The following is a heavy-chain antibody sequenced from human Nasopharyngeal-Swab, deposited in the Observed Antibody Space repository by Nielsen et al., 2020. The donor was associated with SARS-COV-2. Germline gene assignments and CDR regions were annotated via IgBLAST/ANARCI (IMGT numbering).Heavy chain of an antibody. CDR1: GYTLTELS. D-gene: IGHD2-2*01. V-gene: IGHV1-24*01. CDR3: ATSPGYCSSTSCRGWFDP. CDR2: FDPEDGET. Sequence: ASVKVSCKVSGYTLTELSMHWVRQAPGNGLEWMGGFDPEDGETIYAQKFQGRVTMTEDTSTDTAYMELSSLRSEDTAVYYCATSPGYCSSTSCRGWFDPWGQGTLVTVSS. J-gene: IGHJ5*02.